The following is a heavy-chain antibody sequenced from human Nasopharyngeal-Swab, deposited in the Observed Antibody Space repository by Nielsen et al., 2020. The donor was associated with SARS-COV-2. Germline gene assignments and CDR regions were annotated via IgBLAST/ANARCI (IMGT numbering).Heavy chain of an antibody. J-gene: IGHJ4*02. V-gene: IGHV4-61*01. Sequence: GSLRLSCTVSGGSVSSGSYYWSWIRQPPGKGLEWIGYIYYSGSTNYNPSLKSRVTISVDTSKNQFSLKLSSVTAADTAVYYCARGKEVVVAATRRGLDYWGQGTLVTVSS. CDR1: GGSVSSGSYY. D-gene: IGHD2-15*01. CDR3: ARGKEVVVAATRRGLDY. CDR2: IYYSGST.